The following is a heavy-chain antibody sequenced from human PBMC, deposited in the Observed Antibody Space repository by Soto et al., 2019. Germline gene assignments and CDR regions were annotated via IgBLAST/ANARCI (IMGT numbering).Heavy chain of an antibody. CDR1: GGSISSYY. J-gene: IGHJ6*02. D-gene: IGHD6-13*01. Sequence: QVQLQESGPGLVKPSETLSLTCTVSGGSISSYYWSWIRQPPGKGLEWIGYIYYSGSTNYNPSLKCRVTISVDTSKTQFSLKLSSVTAADTAVYYCARVTTYSSWYPYYYYGMDVWGQGTTVTVSS. CDR3: ARVTTYSSWYPYYYYGMDV. V-gene: IGHV4-59*01. CDR2: IYYSGST.